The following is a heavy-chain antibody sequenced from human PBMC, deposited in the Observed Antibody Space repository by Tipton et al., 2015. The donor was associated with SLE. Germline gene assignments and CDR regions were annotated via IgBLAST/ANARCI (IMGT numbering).Heavy chain of an antibody. Sequence: QLVQSGAEVKKPGSSVKVSCKASGGTFSSYVVSWVRQAPGQGLEWMGGIIPIYGTTNYAQKFQGRVTITADGSSNTAYMELSRLRSEDTAVYYCATISSLGIADFWGQGTLVVVSS. CDR3: ATISSLGIADF. CDR2: IIPIYGTT. D-gene: IGHD7-27*01. V-gene: IGHV1-69*01. J-gene: IGHJ4*02. CDR1: GGTFSSYV.